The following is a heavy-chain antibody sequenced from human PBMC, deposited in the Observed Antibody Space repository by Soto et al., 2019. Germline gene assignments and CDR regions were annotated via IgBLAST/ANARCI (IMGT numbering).Heavy chain of an antibody. D-gene: IGHD2-2*01. CDR2: ISAYNGNT. CDR1: GYTFTSYG. Sequence: ASVKVSCKASGYTFTSYGISWVRQAPGQGLEWMGWISAYNGNTNYAQKLQGRVTMTTDTSTSTAYMELRSLRSDDTAVYYCARDAYCSSTSCYHYYYYYGMEVWGQGTRVNVSS. J-gene: IGHJ6*01. CDR3: ARDAYCSSTSCYHYYYYYGMEV. V-gene: IGHV1-18*04.